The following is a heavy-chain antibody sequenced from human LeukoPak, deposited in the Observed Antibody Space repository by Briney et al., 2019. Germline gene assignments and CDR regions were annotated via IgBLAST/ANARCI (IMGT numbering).Heavy chain of an antibody. J-gene: IGHJ3*02. D-gene: IGHD3-22*01. Sequence: ASVKVSCKASGYTFTSYGISWVRQAPGQGLEWMGWISAYNGNTNYAQKLQGRVTMTTDTSTSTAYMELRSLRSDDTAVYYCASNLPYYYDSGGPITNAFDIWGQGTMVTVSS. CDR1: GYTFTSYG. V-gene: IGHV1-18*01. CDR2: ISAYNGNT. CDR3: ASNLPYYYDSGGPITNAFDI.